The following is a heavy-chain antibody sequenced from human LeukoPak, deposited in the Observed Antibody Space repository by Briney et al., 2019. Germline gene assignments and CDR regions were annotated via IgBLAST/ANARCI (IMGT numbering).Heavy chain of an antibody. J-gene: IGHJ5*02. CDR2: IYTSGST. D-gene: IGHD3-16*01. CDR1: GGSISRYY. Sequence: SETLSLTCTVSGGSISRYYWSWIRQPAGKGLEWMGRIYTSGSTNYNPSLKSRVTMSVDTSKNQFSLKLSSVTAADTAVYYCARDIPPMLGSYWFDPWGQGTLVTVSS. V-gene: IGHV4-4*07. CDR3: ARDIPPMLGSYWFDP.